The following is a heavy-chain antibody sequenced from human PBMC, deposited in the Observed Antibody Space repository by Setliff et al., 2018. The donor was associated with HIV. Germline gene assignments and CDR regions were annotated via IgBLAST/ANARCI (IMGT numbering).Heavy chain of an antibody. V-gene: IGHV1-69*13. CDR3: ANPHDGGAFDV. Sequence: SVKVSRKASGGTFKNLAISWVRQAPGQGLEWMGGVIPSFATANYAQKFQGRITITADELTSTVYMDLNSLKSEDSAVYYCANPHDGGAFDVWGQGTAVTVSS. J-gene: IGHJ3*01. D-gene: IGHD1-1*01. CDR1: GGTFKNLA. CDR2: VIPSFATA.